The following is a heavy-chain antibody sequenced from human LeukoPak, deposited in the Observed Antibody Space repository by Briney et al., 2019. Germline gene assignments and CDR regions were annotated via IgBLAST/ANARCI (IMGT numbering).Heavy chain of an antibody. CDR2: ISAYNGNT. CDR3: ASWRGELQRDNWFDP. J-gene: IGHJ5*02. D-gene: IGHD1-26*01. V-gene: IGHV1-18*01. CDR1: GYTFTSYG. Sequence: ASVNVSCKASGYTFTSYGISWVRQAHGQGLEWMGWISAYNGNTNYAQKLQGRVTMTTDTSTSTAYMELRSLRSDDTAVYYCASWRGELQRDNWFDPWGQGTLVTVSS.